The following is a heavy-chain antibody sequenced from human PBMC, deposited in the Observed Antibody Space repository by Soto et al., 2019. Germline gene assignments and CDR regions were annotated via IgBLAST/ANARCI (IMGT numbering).Heavy chain of an antibody. CDR1: GYSFTSYW. D-gene: IGHD2-2*01. Sequence: GESLKISCKGSGYSFTSYWIGWVRQMPGKGLEWMGIIYPGDSDTRYSPSFQGQVTISADKSISTAYLQWSSLKASDTAMYYCARKGPTYCISTSCYGMDVWGQGTTVTVSS. CDR2: IYPGDSDT. V-gene: IGHV5-51*01. J-gene: IGHJ6*02. CDR3: ARKGPTYCISTSCYGMDV.